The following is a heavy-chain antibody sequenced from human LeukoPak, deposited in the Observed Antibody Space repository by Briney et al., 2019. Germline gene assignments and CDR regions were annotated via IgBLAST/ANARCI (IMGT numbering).Heavy chain of an antibody. D-gene: IGHD3-16*02. J-gene: IGHJ5*01. Sequence: ASVKVSCKASGYTFTSYGISWVRQAPGQGLEWMGWISAYNGNTNYAQKLQGRVTMTIDTSTSTAYMELRSLRSDDTAVYYCARAYQPLGGLSFPDSWGQGTLVTVSS. CDR2: ISAYNGNT. V-gene: IGHV1-18*01. CDR1: GYTFTSYG. CDR3: ARAYQPLGGLSFPDS.